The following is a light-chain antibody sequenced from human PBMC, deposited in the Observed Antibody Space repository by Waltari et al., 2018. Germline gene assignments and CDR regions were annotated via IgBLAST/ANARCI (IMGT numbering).Light chain of an antibody. CDR3: QQRSNWPPTT. J-gene: IGKJ5*01. CDR2: DAS. V-gene: IGKV3-11*01. CDR1: QSVSSY. Sequence: EIVLTQSPATLSLSPGERATLSCRASQSVSSYLVWYQQKPGQAPRLRIDDASNRATGIPARFSGSGSGTDFTLTISSLEPEDFAVYYCQQRSNWPPTTFGQGTRLEIK.